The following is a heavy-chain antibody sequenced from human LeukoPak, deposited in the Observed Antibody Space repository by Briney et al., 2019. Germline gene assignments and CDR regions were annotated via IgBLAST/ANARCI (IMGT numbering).Heavy chain of an antibody. CDR2: ISGSGGST. J-gene: IGHJ4*02. D-gene: IGHD3-10*01. V-gene: IGHV3-23*01. CDR3: ASIGLWFGEGNY. CDR1: GFTFSSYG. Sequence: PGGSLRLSCAASGFTFSSYGMSWVRQAPGKGLEWVSAISGSGGSTYYADSVKGRFTISRDNSKNTLYLQMNSLRAEDTAMYYCASIGLWFGEGNYWGQGTLVTVSS.